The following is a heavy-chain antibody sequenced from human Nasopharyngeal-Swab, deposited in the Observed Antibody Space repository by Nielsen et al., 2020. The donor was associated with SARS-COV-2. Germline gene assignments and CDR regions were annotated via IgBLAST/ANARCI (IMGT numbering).Heavy chain of an antibody. D-gene: IGHD1-26*01. CDR3: ATGTVVGATGWFDP. Sequence: WVRQAPGQGLEWMGGFDPEDGETIYAQKFQGRVTMTEDTSTDTAYMELSSLRSEDTAVYYCATGTVVGATGWFDPWGQGTLVTASS. CDR2: FDPEDGET. J-gene: IGHJ5*02. V-gene: IGHV1-24*01.